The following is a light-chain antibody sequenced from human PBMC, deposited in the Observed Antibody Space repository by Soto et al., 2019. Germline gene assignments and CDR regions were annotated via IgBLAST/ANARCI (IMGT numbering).Light chain of an antibody. CDR2: AAS. V-gene: IGKV1D-12*01. J-gene: IGKJ3*01. Sequence: DIQMTQSTSSVSASLGDRVSITCRASQGISNWLAWYQQKPGRAPKLLIYAASSLQSGVSSRFSGSGSGTDFTLTISSLQPEDFATYYCQQGNSFPFTFGPGTKVDIK. CDR3: QQGNSFPFT. CDR1: QGISNW.